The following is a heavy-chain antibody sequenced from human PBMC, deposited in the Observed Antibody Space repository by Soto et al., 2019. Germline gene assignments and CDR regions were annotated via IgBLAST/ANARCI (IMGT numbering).Heavy chain of an antibody. D-gene: IGHD3-22*01. J-gene: IGHJ4*02. CDR2: IKSNTDGGTI. CDR1: GFTFNNAW. Sequence: EVQLVESGGGLVKPGGSLRLSCVVSGFTFNNAWMNWVRQVPGKGLEWVGRIKSNTDGGTIDYAAPVKGRFTISRDDSKNTLYLQMNSLKTEDTAVYFCTTLFYYCHSNSYWGQGTLVSVSS. CDR3: TTLFYYCHSNSY. V-gene: IGHV3-15*07.